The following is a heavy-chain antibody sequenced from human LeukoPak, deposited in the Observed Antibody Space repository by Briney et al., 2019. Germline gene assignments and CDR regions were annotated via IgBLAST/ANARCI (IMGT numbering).Heavy chain of an antibody. CDR2: IRYDGSNK. CDR3: ANVPVVAAYNFDY. V-gene: IGHV3-30*02. CDR1: GFTFSNYG. D-gene: IGHD2-15*01. Sequence: PGGSLRLSCAASGFTFSNYGTHWVRQAPGKGLEWVAFIRYDGSNKYYADSVKGRFTISRDNSKNTLYLQMNSLRAEDTAVYYCANVPVVAAYNFDYWGQGTLVTVSS. J-gene: IGHJ4*02.